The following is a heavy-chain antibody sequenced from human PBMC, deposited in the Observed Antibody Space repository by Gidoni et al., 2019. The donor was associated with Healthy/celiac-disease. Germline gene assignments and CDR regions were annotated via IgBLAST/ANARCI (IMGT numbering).Heavy chain of an antibody. CDR3: ARDRMYYFDY. D-gene: IGHD2-15*01. Sequence: EVQLVESGGGLVQPGGSRRLSCAASGFTFSSYSMNWVRQAPGKGLEWVSYISSSSSTIYYEDSVKGRFTISRDNAKNSLYLQMNSLRAEDTAVYYCARDRMYYFDYWGQGTLVTVSS. J-gene: IGHJ4*02. CDR2: ISSSSSTI. V-gene: IGHV3-48*01. CDR1: GFTFSSYS.